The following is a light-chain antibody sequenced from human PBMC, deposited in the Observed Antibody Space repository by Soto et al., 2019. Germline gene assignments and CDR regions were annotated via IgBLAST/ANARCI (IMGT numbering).Light chain of an antibody. V-gene: IGKV3-20*01. CDR3: QQYGSSPRT. CDR1: QSVSSY. J-gene: IGKJ1*01. CDR2: DAS. Sequence: EIVLTQSPGTLSVSPGDRVTLSCRASQSVSSYLAWYQQKPGQAPRLLIYDASNRATGIPARFSGSGSGTDFTLTISRLEPEDFAVYYCQQYGSSPRTFGQGTNVDI.